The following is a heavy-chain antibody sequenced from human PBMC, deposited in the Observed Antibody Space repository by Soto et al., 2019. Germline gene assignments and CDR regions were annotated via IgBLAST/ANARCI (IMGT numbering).Heavy chain of an antibody. J-gene: IGHJ3*02. CDR2: IIPIFGTA. CDR3: ARGEGPITMIVVAVGAFDI. D-gene: IGHD3-22*01. V-gene: IGHV1-69*13. CDR1: GGTFSSYA. Sequence: ASVKVSCKASGGTFSSYAISWVRQAPGQGLEWMGGIIPIFGTANYAQKLQGRVTITADESTSTAYMELSSLRSEDTAVYYCARGEGPITMIVVAVGAFDIWGQGTMVTVSS.